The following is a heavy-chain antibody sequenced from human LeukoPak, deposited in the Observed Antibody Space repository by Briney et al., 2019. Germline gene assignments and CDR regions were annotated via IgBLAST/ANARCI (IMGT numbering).Heavy chain of an antibody. J-gene: IGHJ4*02. Sequence: GGSLRLSCAASGFTFSSYSMNWVRQAPGKGLEWVSSISSSSYIYYADSVKGRFTISRDNAKNSLYLQMNSLRAEDTAVYYCARDEYSSSSLDYWGQGTLVTVSS. V-gene: IGHV3-21*01. CDR3: ARDEYSSSSLDY. D-gene: IGHD6-13*01. CDR1: GFTFSSYS. CDR2: ISSSSYI.